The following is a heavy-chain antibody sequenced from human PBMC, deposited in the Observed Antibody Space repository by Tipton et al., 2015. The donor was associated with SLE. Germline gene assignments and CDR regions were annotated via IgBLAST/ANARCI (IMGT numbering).Heavy chain of an antibody. CDR3: ARDRGYSYGYNAFDI. D-gene: IGHD5-18*01. Sequence: SLRLSCAASGFTFSSYEMNWVRQAPGKGLEWVSYISSSGSTIYYADSVKGRFTISRDNAKNSLYLQMNSLRAEDTAVYYCARDRGYSYGYNAFDIWGQGTMVTVSS. V-gene: IGHV3-48*03. CDR2: ISSSGSTI. J-gene: IGHJ3*02. CDR1: GFTFSSYE.